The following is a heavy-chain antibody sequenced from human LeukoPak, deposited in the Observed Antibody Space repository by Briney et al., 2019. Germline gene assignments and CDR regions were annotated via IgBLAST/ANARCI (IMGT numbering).Heavy chain of an antibody. CDR3: ARGYYSSSRFDS. CDR1: GFPFSNYW. Sequence: PGGSLRLSCAASGFPFSNYWMHWVRQATGKGLVWISRVNSDGSTTNYADSVKGRFTISRDNAENTLYMRMNSLRPEDTAVYYCARGYYSSSRFDSWGQGTLVTVSS. J-gene: IGHJ4*02. D-gene: IGHD6-13*01. CDR2: VNSDGSTT. V-gene: IGHV3-74*01.